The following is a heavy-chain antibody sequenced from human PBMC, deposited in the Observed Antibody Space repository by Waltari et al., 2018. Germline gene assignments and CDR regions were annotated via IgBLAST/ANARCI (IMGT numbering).Heavy chain of an antibody. V-gene: IGHV4-39*01. CDR1: GGSIISAAYY. Sequence: QLQLQESGPGLVKPSETLSLTCVVSGGSIISAAYYWGWVRQPPGRGLGYVGGLYCSGVRQPPGKGLEFIGSMDYSGSTYYNPSLKSRVTISVDTSQNQFSLRLSSVTAADTAVYYCARQDYYYVKGYFDLWGRGTLVTVSS. J-gene: IGHJ2*01. CDR3: ARQDYYYVKGYFDL. CDR2: MDYSGST. D-gene: IGHD3-22*01.